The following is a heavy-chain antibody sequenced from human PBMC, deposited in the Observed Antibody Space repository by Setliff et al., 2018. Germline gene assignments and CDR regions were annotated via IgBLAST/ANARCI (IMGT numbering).Heavy chain of an antibody. V-gene: IGHV4-61*02. CDR3: ARAQNPLWFGELLRTPQHAFDI. J-gene: IGHJ3*02. CDR2: IYTTGST. D-gene: IGHD3-10*01. Sequence: SETLSLTCTVSGGSISSGSYYWSWIRQPAGKGLEWIGRIYTTGSTNCNPSLKSRVTISVDTSKNQFSLKLSSVTAADTAVYYCARAQNPLWFGELLRTPQHAFDIWGQGTMVTVSS. CDR1: GGSISSGSYY.